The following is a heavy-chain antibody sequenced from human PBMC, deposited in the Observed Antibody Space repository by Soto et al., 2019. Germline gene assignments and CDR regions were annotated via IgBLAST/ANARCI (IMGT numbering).Heavy chain of an antibody. D-gene: IGHD3-10*01. CDR2: LSGSGGST. J-gene: IGHJ6*03. CDR1: GFTFSSYA. V-gene: IGHV3-23*01. Sequence: EVQLLESGGGLVQPGGSLRLSCAASGFTFSSYAMSWVRQAPGKGLEWVSALSGSGGSTYYADSVKGRFTISRDNSKNTLYLQMNSLRAEDTAVYYCAKCVSGAYIVFYYMDVWGKGTTVTVSS. CDR3: AKCVSGAYIVFYYMDV.